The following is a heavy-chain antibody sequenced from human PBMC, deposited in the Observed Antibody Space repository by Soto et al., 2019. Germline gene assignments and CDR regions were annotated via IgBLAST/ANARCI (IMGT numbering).Heavy chain of an antibody. CDR3: ARVEAAAGSDGYFDL. CDR1: GGSISSGGYY. Sequence: QVQLQESGPGLVKPSQTLSLTCTVSGGSISSGGYYWSWIRQHPGKGLEWIGYIYYSGSTYYNPSLKSRVTISVDPSKNQLSLKLSSVTAADTAVYYCARVEAAAGSDGYFDLWGRGTLVTVSS. D-gene: IGHD6-13*01. J-gene: IGHJ2*01. CDR2: IYYSGST. V-gene: IGHV4-31*03.